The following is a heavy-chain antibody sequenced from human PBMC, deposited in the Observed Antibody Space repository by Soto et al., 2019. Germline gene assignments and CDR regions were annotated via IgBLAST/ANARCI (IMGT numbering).Heavy chain of an antibody. J-gene: IGHJ6*02. CDR3: AKGANGPDV. CDR1: GFTFSNYF. Sequence: GGSLRLSCAASGFTFSNYFMTWVRQAPGKGLEWVSGITGISGSTFYADSVKGRFTISRDNSKNTVYLQMYNLRAEDTAIYYCAKGANGPDVWGQGTTVTVSS. CDR2: ITGISGST. V-gene: IGHV3-23*01.